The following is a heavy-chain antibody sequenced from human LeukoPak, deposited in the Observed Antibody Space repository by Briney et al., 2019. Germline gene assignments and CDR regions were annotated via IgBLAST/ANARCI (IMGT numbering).Heavy chain of an antibody. CDR3: AKFLDVLAAATQANWYFDL. V-gene: IGHV3-30*02. D-gene: IGHD6-13*01. CDR1: GFTFSSYG. Sequence: PGGSLRLSCAASGFTFSSYGMHWVRQAPGKGLEWVAFIRYDGSNKYYADSVKGRFTISRDNSKNTLYLQMNSLRAEDTAVYYCAKFLDVLAAATQANWYFDLWGRGTLVTVSS. J-gene: IGHJ2*01. CDR2: IRYDGSNK.